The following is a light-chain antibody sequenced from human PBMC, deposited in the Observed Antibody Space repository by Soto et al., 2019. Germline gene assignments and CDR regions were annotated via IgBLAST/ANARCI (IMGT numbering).Light chain of an antibody. J-gene: IGKJ1*01. V-gene: IGKV3-15*01. Sequence: MMMTQSPVTLSVSPGERATLSCRASQNISRSLAWYQQKPGQGPSLLIYGTSTRAGGVPARFSGGGSGTEFTLTITSLQSEDFAGYYCHQYNGWPRTFCQRTKADIK. CDR3: HQYNGWPRT. CDR1: QNISRS. CDR2: GTS.